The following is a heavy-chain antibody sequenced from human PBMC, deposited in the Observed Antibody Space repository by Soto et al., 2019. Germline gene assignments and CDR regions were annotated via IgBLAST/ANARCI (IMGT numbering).Heavy chain of an antibody. Sequence: PGGSLRLSCSASGFTFSIYAMHWVRQAPGKGLEYVSAVSTNGGTSYYADSVKGRFTISRDNSRNTLYLQMNSLRPEDTAVYYCVKDRAPRDGYKTQPGSWGLGPLITFSS. V-gene: IGHV3-64D*06. CDR2: VSTNGGTS. CDR1: GFTFSIYA. CDR3: VKDRAPRDGYKTQPGS. J-gene: IGHJ5*02. D-gene: IGHD5-12*01.